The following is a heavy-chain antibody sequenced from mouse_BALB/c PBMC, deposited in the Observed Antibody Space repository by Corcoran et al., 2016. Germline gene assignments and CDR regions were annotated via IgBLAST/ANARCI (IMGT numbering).Heavy chain of an antibody. CDR1: GYTFTSYV. Sequence: PLQQSGPELVKPGASVKMSCKASGYTFTSYVMHWVKQKPGQGLEWIGYINPYNDGIKYNEKFKGKATLTSDKSSSTAYMELSSLTSEDSAVYYCARYDWYFDVWGAGTTVTVSS. J-gene: IGHJ1*01. CDR2: INPYNDGI. V-gene: IGHV1S136*01. D-gene: IGHD2-14*01. CDR3: ARYDWYFDV.